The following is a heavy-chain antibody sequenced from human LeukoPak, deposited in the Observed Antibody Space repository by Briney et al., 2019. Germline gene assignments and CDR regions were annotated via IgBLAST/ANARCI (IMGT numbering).Heavy chain of an antibody. V-gene: IGHV3-48*04. D-gene: IGHD3-22*01. CDR2: ISSSSSTI. J-gene: IGHJ6*03. Sequence: PGGSLRLSCAASGFTFRSYSMNWVRQAPGKGLEWVSYISSSSSTIYYADSVKGRFTISRDNAKNSLYLQMNSLRAEDTAVYYCARGNYYDSSGYYSDYYYYYMDVWGKGTTVTVSS. CDR3: ARGNYYDSSGYYSDYYYYYMDV. CDR1: GFTFRSYS.